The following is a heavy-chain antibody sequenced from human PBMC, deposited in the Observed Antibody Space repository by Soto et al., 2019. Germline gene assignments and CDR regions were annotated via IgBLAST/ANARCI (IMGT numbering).Heavy chain of an antibody. D-gene: IGHD2-2*02. CDR2: IRSRANNFAT. V-gene: IGHV3-73*01. CDR1: GFIFSGSA. Sequence: PGGSLRLSCAASGFIFSGSAIHWVRQASGKGLEWVVRIRSRANNFATSSAASVKGRFTFSRDDSKNTAYLQMNTLKPGDTAVYYCARGQGAAIGDYYYHGMDVWGQGTTVTVSS. J-gene: IGHJ6*02. CDR3: ARGQGAAIGDYYYHGMDV.